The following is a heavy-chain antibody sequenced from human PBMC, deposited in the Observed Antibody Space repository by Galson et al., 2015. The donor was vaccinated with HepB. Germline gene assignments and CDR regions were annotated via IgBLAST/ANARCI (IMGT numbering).Heavy chain of an antibody. CDR3: ARDPVYGDYGY. CDR1: GFSVSDGY. Sequence: SLRLSCAASGFSVSDGYLAWVRQAPGKGLEWVSTIYGGDATVYADSVRGRFTISRDSRMNVLSLQMNRLRVDDTAVYYCARDPVYGDYGYWGRGTLVTVSS. CDR2: IYGGDAT. V-gene: IGHV3-66*02. J-gene: IGHJ1*01. D-gene: IGHD4-17*01.